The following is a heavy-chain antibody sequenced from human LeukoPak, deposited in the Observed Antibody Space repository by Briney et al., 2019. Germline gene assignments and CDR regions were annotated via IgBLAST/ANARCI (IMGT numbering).Heavy chain of an antibody. V-gene: IGHV4-39*01. Sequence: SETLSLTCTVSGGSISSSSYYWGWIRQPPGKGLEWIGSIYYSGSTYYNPSLKSRVTISVDTSKNQFSLKLSSVTAADTAVYYCARSLGVVITNWFDPWGQGTLVTVSS. D-gene: IGHD3-22*01. CDR1: GGSISSSSYY. J-gene: IGHJ5*02. CDR3: ARSLGVVITNWFDP. CDR2: IYYSGST.